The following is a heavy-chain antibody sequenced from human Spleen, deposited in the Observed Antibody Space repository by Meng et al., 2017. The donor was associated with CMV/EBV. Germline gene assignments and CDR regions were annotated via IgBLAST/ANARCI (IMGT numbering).Heavy chain of an antibody. Sequence: GESLKISCAASGFSFSSHDMHWVRQTPGKGLEWVSSIGSAGDRYYAGSVKGRFTISRENAKNSFSLQMNSLRVGDTAVYYCARGSSSSSPYYFDYWGQGTLVTVSS. CDR3: ARGSSSSSPYYFDY. D-gene: IGHD6-6*01. CDR2: IGSAGDR. V-gene: IGHV3-13*01. CDR1: GFSFSSHD. J-gene: IGHJ4*02.